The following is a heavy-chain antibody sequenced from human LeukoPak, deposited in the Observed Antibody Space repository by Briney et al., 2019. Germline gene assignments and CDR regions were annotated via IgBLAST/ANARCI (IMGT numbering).Heavy chain of an antibody. CDR1: GYSISSGYY. CDR3: ARHRAEKPYYMDV. CDR2: IYHSGST. V-gene: IGHV4-38-2*01. Sequence: SETLSHTCAVSGYSISSGYYWGWIRQPPGKGLEWIGSIYHSGSTYYNPSLKSRVTISVDTSKNQFSLKLSSVTAADTAVYYCARHRAEKPYYMDVWGKGTTVTVSS. J-gene: IGHJ6*03. D-gene: IGHD5-24*01.